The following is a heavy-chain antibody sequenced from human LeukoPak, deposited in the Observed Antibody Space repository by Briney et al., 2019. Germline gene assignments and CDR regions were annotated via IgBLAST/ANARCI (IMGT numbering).Heavy chain of an antibody. Sequence: GGSLRLSCAVSGFTFSRYVVNWVRQAPGNGLEWVAVISYDGSNKYYADYVKGRFTIYRDNSKNTLYLQMNSLRDEDTAVYYCASGQVPNSVHSAIDYWGQGTLATVSS. CDR1: GFTFSRYV. J-gene: IGHJ4*02. D-gene: IGHD5/OR15-5a*01. CDR2: ISYDGSNK. V-gene: IGHV3-30-3*01. CDR3: ASGQVPNSVHSAIDY.